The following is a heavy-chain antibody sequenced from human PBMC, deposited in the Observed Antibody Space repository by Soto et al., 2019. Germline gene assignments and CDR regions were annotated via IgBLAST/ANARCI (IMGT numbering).Heavy chain of an antibody. Sequence: ASVKVSCKASGGTFSSYAISWVRQAPGQGLEWMGWISGHNGNKKYAQKLQGRVSMTTDTSTSTAYMELRSLRSDDTAVYYCARDLGQQLFDYWGQGTLVT. CDR1: GGTFSSYA. D-gene: IGHD6-13*01. CDR3: ARDLGQQLFDY. J-gene: IGHJ4*02. CDR2: ISGHNGNK. V-gene: IGHV1-18*01.